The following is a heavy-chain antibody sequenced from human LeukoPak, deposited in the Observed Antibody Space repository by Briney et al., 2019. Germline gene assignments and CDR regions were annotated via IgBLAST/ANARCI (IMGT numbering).Heavy chain of an antibody. D-gene: IGHD3-10*01. V-gene: IGHV4-34*01. J-gene: IGHJ6*03. CDR3: ARVAAPFGSYYYYYYMDV. CDR2: INHSGST. CDR1: GGSFSGYY. Sequence: SETLSLTCAVYGGSFSGYYWSWLRQPPGKGLEWIGEINHSGSTNYNPSLKSRVTISVDTSKNQFSLKLSSVTAADTAVYYCARVAAPFGSYYYYYYMDVWGKGTTVTVSS.